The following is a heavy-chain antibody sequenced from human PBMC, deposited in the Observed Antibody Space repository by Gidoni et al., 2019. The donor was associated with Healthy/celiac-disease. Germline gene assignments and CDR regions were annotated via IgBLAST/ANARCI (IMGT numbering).Heavy chain of an antibody. J-gene: IGHJ3*02. CDR3: ARLHIAVAGFDAFDI. Sequence: QVQLVQSGAEVKNPGASVTVSCKASGYTFPSDGISWVRQAPGQGLEWMGWISAYNGNTNYAQKLQGRVTMTTDTSTSTAYMELRSLRADDTAVYYCARLHIAVAGFDAFDIWGQGTMVTVSS. CDR2: ISAYNGNT. V-gene: IGHV1-18*01. CDR1: GYTFPSDG. D-gene: IGHD6-19*01.